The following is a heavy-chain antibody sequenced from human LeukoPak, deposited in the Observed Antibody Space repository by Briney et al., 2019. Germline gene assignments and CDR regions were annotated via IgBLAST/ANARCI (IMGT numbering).Heavy chain of an antibody. J-gene: IGHJ4*02. CDR3: VRGGRRTLVVVATKGGVDY. CDR1: GFTFSDSY. D-gene: IGHD2-15*01. CDR2: INWNGGST. Sequence: RPGGSLRLSCAASGFTFSDSYMSWVRQAPGKGLEWVSGINWNGGSTGYADSVKGRFTISRDNAKNSLYLQMNSLRAEDTAVYYCVRGGRRTLVVVATKGGVDYWGQGTLVTVSS. V-gene: IGHV3-20*04.